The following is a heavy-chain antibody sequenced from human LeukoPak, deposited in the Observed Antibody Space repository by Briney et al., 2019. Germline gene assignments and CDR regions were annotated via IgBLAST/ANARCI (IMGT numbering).Heavy chain of an antibody. CDR3: ARVGGYYKSADY. J-gene: IGHJ4*02. Sequence: SETLSLTCTVSGGSISSYYWSWIRQPPRKGLEWIGYIYYSGSTNYNPSLKSRVTISVDTSKNQFSLKLSSVTAADTAVYYCARVGGYYKSADYWGQGTLVTVSS. CDR1: GGSISSYY. V-gene: IGHV4-59*01. CDR2: IYYSGST. D-gene: IGHD3-3*01.